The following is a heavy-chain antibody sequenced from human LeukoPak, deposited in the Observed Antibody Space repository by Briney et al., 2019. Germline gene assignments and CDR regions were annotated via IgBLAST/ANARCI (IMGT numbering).Heavy chain of an antibody. D-gene: IGHD2-15*01. CDR1: GFTFHGYA. V-gene: IGHV3-9*01. CDR3: AKGPDMSRSDYFEY. J-gene: IGHJ4*02. CDR2: ISWNSVRI. Sequence: PGGSLRLSCVASGFTFHGYAMHWVRQAPGKGLEGVSGISWNSVRISYADSVKGRFTISRDNAKNSLSLQMNSLRAEDTALYYCAKGPDMSRSDYFEYWGQGSLVTVAS.